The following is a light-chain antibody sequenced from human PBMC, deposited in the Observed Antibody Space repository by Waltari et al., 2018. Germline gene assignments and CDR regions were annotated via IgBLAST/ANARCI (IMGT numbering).Light chain of an antibody. J-gene: IGKJ1*01. CDR2: RAS. V-gene: IGKV1-5*03. CDR3: KQYDNYWT. CDR1: QSITNW. Sequence: DIQMTQSPSTLSASVGDRVTITCRASQSITNWLAWYQQKPGKAPKLLFYRASNLESGVPSRFGGSGSGTEFTLTISSLQPDDFATYYCKQYDNYWTFGQGTKVEIK.